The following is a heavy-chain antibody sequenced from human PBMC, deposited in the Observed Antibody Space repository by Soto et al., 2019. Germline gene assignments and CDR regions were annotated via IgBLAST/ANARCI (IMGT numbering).Heavy chain of an antibody. J-gene: IGHJ4*02. V-gene: IGHV3-48*02. Sequence: EVHLVESGGGLVQPGGSLRLSCATSGFTFRSYSMNWVRQTPGKGLEWISYSRSYDDTKFYADSVKGRFTISRDNAKNSLYLQMNNLRDDDTAVYYCARDPHALDYWGQGTLVTVSS. CDR1: GFTFRSYS. CDR2: SRSYDDTK. CDR3: ARDPHALDY.